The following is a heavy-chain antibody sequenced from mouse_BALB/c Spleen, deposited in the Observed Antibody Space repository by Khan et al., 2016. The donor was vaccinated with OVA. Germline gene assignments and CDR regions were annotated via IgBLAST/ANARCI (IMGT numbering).Heavy chain of an antibody. V-gene: IGHV1-52*01. CDR2: IDPYDSET. CDR1: GYTFTSYW. CDR3: ARNTFAY. J-gene: IGHJ3*01. Sequence: QVQLKESGAELVRPGASVKLSCEASGYTFTSYWMNWVKQSPEQGLEWIGRIDPYDSETHYNQNFKDKAILTVDKSSSTAYMQLSSLTSEDSAVYYCARNTFAYWGQGTLVTVSA.